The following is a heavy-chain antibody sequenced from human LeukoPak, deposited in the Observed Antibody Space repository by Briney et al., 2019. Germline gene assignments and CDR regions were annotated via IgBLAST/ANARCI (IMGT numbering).Heavy chain of an antibody. Sequence: PSETLSLTCSVSGGSITSNSYYWDWIRQPPGKGLEWIGSFYFSGSTSYNPSLKSRVTISVDTSKNQFSLKLSSVTAADTAVYYCALGGRYSSSWTDYWGQGTLVTVSS. D-gene: IGHD2-2*01. J-gene: IGHJ4*02. CDR3: ALGGRYSSSWTDY. V-gene: IGHV4-39*07. CDR1: GGSITSNSYY. CDR2: FYFSGST.